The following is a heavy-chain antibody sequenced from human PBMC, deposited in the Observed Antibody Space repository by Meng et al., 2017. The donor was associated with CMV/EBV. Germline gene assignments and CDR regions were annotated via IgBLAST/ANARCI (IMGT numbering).Heavy chain of an antibody. J-gene: IGHJ4*02. CDR1: GFTFDDYA. CDR2: ISWNSGSI. Sequence: GESLRLSCAASGFTFDDYAMHWVRQAPGKGLEWVSCISWNSGSIGYADSVKGRFTISRDNAKNSLYLQMNSLRAEDTALYYCAKAGAAGTGAFDYWGQGTLVTVSS. D-gene: IGHD6-13*01. V-gene: IGHV3-9*01. CDR3: AKAGAAGTGAFDY.